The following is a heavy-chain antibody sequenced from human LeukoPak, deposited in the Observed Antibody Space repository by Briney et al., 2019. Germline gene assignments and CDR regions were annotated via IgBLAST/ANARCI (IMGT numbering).Heavy chain of an antibody. CDR3: ARDYYGSGSYLS. CDR2: VSISSGTI. V-gene: IGHV3-48*04. J-gene: IGHJ5*02. Sequence: GGSLRLSCAASGFTFTGHNMNWVRQAPGKGLEWISFVSISSGTIYYADSVKGRFTISRDNAKNSLYLQMNSLRAEDTAVYYCARDYYGSGSYLSWGQGTLVTVSS. D-gene: IGHD3-10*01. CDR1: GFTFTGHN.